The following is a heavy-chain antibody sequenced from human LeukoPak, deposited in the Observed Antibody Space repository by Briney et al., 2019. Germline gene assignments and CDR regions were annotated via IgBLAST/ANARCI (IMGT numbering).Heavy chain of an antibody. CDR2: ISSSGSTI. D-gene: IGHD3-3*01. J-gene: IGHJ4*02. V-gene: IGHV3-11*01. Sequence: GGSLRLSCAASGFTFSDYYMSWIRQAPGKGLEWVSYISSSGSTIYYADSVKGRFTISRDNAKNSLYLQMNSLRAEDTAVYYCATHYYEDGLDPTVLRYFDYWGQGTLVTVSS. CDR3: ATHYYEDGLDPTVLRYFDY. CDR1: GFTFSDYY.